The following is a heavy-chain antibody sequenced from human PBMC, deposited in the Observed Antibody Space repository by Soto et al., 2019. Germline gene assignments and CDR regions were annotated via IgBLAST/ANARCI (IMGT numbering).Heavy chain of an antibody. CDR2: IHHSGST. D-gene: IGHD2-21*02. CDR1: GYSISSGYY. J-gene: IGHJ6*02. CDR3: ARENGDCDYYYYGMDV. V-gene: IGHV4-38-2*02. Sequence: PSETLSLTCAVSGYSISSGYYWGWIRQPPGKGLEWIGSIHHSGSTHYNPSLKSRVIISVDTSKNQFSLKLSSVTAADTAVYYCARENGDCDYYYYGMDVWGQGTTVTVS.